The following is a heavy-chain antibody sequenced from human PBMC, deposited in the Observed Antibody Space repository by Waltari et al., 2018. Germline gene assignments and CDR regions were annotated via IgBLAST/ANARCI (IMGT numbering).Heavy chain of an antibody. CDR2: IYYSGST. V-gene: IGHV4-39*07. CDR3: ARDEDY. J-gene: IGHJ4*02. Sequence: QVQLVQSGAEVKKPGSSVKVSCKASGGSISSSSYYWGWIRQPPGKGLEWIGSIYYSGSTYYNPSLKSRVTISVDTSKNQFSLKLSSVTAADTAVYYCARDEDYWGQGTLVTVSS. CDR1: GGSISSSSYY.